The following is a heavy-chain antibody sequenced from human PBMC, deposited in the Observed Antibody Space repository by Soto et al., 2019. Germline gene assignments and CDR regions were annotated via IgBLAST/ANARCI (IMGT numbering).Heavy chain of an antibody. CDR3: ARLDYYYNGMDV. CDR2: IYYSGST. CDR1: GGSISSSSYY. V-gene: IGHV4-39*01. J-gene: IGHJ6*02. Sequence: PSETLSLTCTVSGGSISSSSYYWGWIRQPPGKGLEWIGSIYYSGSTYYNPSLKSRVTISVDTSKNQFSLKLSSVTAADTAVYYCARLDYYYNGMDVWGQGTRFTVSS.